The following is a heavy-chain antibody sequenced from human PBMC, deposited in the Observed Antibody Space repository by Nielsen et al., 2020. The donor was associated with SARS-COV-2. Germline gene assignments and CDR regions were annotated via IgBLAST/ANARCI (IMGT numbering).Heavy chain of an antibody. D-gene: IGHD1-7*01. CDR3: TRLGWNYLLGYYYYYMDV. CDR2: IRSKAYGGTT. V-gene: IGHV3-49*03. J-gene: IGHJ6*03. Sequence: GGSLRLSCTASGFTFGDYAMSWFRQAPGKGLEWVGFIRSKAYGGTTEYAASVKGRFTISRDDSKSIAYLQMNSLKTEDTAVYYCTRLGWNYLLGYYYYYMDVWGKGTTVTVSS. CDR1: GFTFGDYA.